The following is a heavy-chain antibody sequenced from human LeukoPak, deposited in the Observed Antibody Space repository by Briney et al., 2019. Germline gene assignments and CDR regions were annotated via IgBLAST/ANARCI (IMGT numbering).Heavy chain of an antibody. CDR1: GFTFSSYE. CDR3: ARLPITTGIEY. Sequence: GGSLRLSCAASGFTFSSYEMNWVRQAPGKGLEWVSYISSSGSTIYYADSVKGLFTISRDNAKNSLYLQMSSLRAEDTAVYYCARLPITTGIEYWGQGTLVSVSS. CDR2: ISSSGSTI. D-gene: IGHD1-1*01. J-gene: IGHJ4*02. V-gene: IGHV3-48*03.